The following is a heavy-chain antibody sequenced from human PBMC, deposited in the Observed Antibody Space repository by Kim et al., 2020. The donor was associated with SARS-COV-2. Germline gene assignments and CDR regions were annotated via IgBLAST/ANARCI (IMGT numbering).Heavy chain of an antibody. CDR3: ARGYVISYYYGSGSYSPSENWFDP. D-gene: IGHD3-10*01. CDR1: GGSISSYY. CDR2: IYYSGST. J-gene: IGHJ5*02. V-gene: IGHV4-59*13. Sequence: SETLSLTCTVSGGSISSYYWSWIRQPPGKGLEWIGYIYYSGSTNYNPSLKSRVTISVDTSKNQFSLKLSSVTAADTAVYYCARGYVISYYYGSGSYSPSENWFDPWGQGTLVTVSS.